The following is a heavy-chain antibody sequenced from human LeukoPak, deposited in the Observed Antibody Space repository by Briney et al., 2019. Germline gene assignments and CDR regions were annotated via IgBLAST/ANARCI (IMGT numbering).Heavy chain of an antibody. J-gene: IGHJ4*02. CDR1: GYTFTGCY. CDR2: INPNSGGT. CDR3: ARARWGSGSYQPIFDY. V-gene: IGHV1-2*06. D-gene: IGHD1-26*01. Sequence: ASVKVSCKASGYTFTGCYMHWVRQAPGQGLEWMGRINPNSGGTNYAQKFQGKVTMTRDTSISTAYMELSRLRSDDTAVYYCARARWGSGSYQPIFDYWGQGTLVTVSS.